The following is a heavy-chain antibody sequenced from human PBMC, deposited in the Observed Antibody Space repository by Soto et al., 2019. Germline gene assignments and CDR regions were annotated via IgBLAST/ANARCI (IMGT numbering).Heavy chain of an antibody. D-gene: IGHD5-12*01. CDR1: GGSISSSSYY. V-gene: IGHV4-39*01. Sequence: SETLSLTCTVSGGSISSSSYYWGWIRQPPGKGMEWIGSIYYSGSTYYNPSLKSRVTISVDTSKNQFFLMLISVTAADTAVYYCVRHEVGGPAIYSGYDPYCYYYMDVWGKGTTVTVS. CDR2: IYYSGST. CDR3: VRHEVGGPAIYSGYDPYCYYYMDV. J-gene: IGHJ6*03.